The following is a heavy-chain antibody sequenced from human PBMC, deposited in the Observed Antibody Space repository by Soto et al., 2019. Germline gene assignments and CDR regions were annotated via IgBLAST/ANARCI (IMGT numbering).Heavy chain of an antibody. CDR2: IIPIFGAA. J-gene: IGHJ4*02. CDR3: ARGVHYDSSGYYYFY. D-gene: IGHD3-22*01. CDR1: GGTFSNYA. V-gene: IGHV1-69*01. Sequence: QVQLVQSGAEVKKPGSSVKVSCKASGGTFSNYAIDWVRQAPGQGLEWKGGIIPIFGAANYAQKFQGRITITADESTSTAYMELRSLRSEDTAVYYCARGVHYDSSGYYYFYWGQGTLVTVSS.